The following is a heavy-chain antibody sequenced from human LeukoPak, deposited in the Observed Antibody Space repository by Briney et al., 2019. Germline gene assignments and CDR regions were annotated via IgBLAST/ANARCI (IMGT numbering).Heavy chain of an antibody. Sequence: PGGSLRLSCAASGFTFSSYEMNWVRQAPGKGLEWVSYISSSGSTIYYADSVKGRFTISRDNAKNTLYLQMNSLRAEDTAVYYCARASYFVWLPPTNAFDIWGQGTMVTVSS. J-gene: IGHJ3*02. CDR2: ISSSGSTI. CDR1: GFTFSSYE. CDR3: ARASYFVWLPPTNAFDI. V-gene: IGHV3-48*03. D-gene: IGHD3-9*01.